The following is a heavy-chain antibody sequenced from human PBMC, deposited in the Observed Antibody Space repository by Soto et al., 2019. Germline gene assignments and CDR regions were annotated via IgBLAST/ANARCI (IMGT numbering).Heavy chain of an antibody. V-gene: IGHV1-69*13. Sequence: GASVKVSCKASGGTFSSYAISWVRQAPGQGLEWMGGIIPIFGTANYAQKFQGRVTITADESTSTAYMELSSLRSEDTAVYYCARAASFDGYNYVGSPQADYWGQGTLVTVSS. CDR1: GGTFSSYA. D-gene: IGHD5-12*01. J-gene: IGHJ4*02. CDR2: IIPIFGTA. CDR3: ARAASFDGYNYVGSPQADY.